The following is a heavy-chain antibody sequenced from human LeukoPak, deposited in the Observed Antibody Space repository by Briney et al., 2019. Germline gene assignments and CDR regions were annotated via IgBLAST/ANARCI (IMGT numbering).Heavy chain of an antibody. J-gene: IGHJ4*02. D-gene: IGHD3-10*01. Sequence: SETLSLTCAVYGGSFSGYYWSWIRQPPGKGLEWIGEINHSGSTNYNPSLKSRVTISVDTSKNQFSLKLSSVTAADTAVYYCARGAPYYYGSGSTFDYWGQGTLATVSS. CDR3: ARGAPYYYGSGSTFDY. V-gene: IGHV4-34*01. CDR1: GGSFSGYY. CDR2: INHSGST.